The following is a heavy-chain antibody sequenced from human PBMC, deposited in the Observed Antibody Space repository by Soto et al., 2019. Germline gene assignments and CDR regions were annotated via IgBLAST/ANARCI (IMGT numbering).Heavy chain of an antibody. J-gene: IGHJ5*02. CDR1: EFTVSNNNY. CDR2: IYSGGTT. V-gene: IGHV3-66*01. CDR3: VRDPRPSGWYNWFDP. D-gene: IGHD6-19*01. Sequence: PGGSLRLSCAASEFTVSNNNYMSWVRQAPGKGLEWVSVIYSGGTTYYADSVKGRFTISRDNSKNTLYLQMNSLRAEDTAVYYCVRDPRPSGWYNWFDPWGQGTLVTVSS.